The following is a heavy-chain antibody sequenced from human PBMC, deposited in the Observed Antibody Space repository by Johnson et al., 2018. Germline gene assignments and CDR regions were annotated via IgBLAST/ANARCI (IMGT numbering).Heavy chain of an antibody. CDR1: GYTFTSYY. V-gene: IGHV1-46*01. D-gene: IGHD2-21*02. Sequence: QVQLVQSGAEVKKPGASVKVSCKASGYTFTSYYMHWVRQAPGQGLEWMGIINPSGGSTSYTQKFQGRVTMTRDTSTSTVYMELSSLRSEDTAVYYCARAVGVVTAIGYYYGMDVWGQGTTVTVSS. J-gene: IGHJ6*02. CDR3: ARAVGVVTAIGYYYGMDV. CDR2: INPSGGST.